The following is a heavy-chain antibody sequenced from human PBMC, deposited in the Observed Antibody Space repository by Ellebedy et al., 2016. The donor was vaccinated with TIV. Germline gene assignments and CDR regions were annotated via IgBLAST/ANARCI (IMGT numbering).Heavy chain of an antibody. V-gene: IGHV3-23*01. J-gene: IGHJ4*02. CDR1: GFTFNSYA. Sequence: GESLKISCAASGFTFNSYAMSWVRPAPGEGLEWVSIISGSGCNTFYADYVKGRFTISRYNSKNTLDLQMNSLRAEDTAVYYCARDPREWLVRGYFDCWGQGTLVTVSS. CDR3: ARDPREWLVRGYFDC. D-gene: IGHD6-19*01. CDR2: ISGSGCNT.